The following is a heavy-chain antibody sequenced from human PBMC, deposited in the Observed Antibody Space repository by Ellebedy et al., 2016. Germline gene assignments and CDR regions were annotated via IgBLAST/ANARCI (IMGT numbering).Heavy chain of an antibody. Sequence: SVKVSXKASGYTFTSYYMHWVRQAPGQGLEWMGGIIPIFGTANYAQKFQGRVTITADESTSTAYMELSSLRSEDTAVYYCARDLRAGAREGYYDFPYYFDYWGQGTLVTVSS. J-gene: IGHJ4*02. CDR3: ARDLRAGAREGYYDFPYYFDY. CDR2: IIPIFGTA. V-gene: IGHV1-69*13. CDR1: GYTFTSYY. D-gene: IGHD3-3*01.